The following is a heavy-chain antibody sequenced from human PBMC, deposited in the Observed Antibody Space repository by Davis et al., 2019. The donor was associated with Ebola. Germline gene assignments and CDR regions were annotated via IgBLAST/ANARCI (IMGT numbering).Heavy chain of an antibody. J-gene: IGHJ4*02. D-gene: IGHD3-16*01. V-gene: IGHV7-4-1*02. CDR2: ITTNTASP. CDR3: ARGMGELALN. CDR1: GYPFTDFA. Sequence: ASVKVSCKASGYPFTDFAINWLRQAPGQRFEWMGWITTNTASPTYARGFSERSVFSLDTSVDTAFLQINNLRAEDTAIYYCARGMGELALNWGQGTLVTVSS.